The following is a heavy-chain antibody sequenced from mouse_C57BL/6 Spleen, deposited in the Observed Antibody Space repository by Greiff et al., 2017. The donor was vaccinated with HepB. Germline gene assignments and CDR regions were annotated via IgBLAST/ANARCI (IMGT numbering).Heavy chain of an antibody. CDR2: INYDGSST. Sequence: EVQVVESEGGLVQPGSSMKLSCTASGFTFSDYYMAWVRQVPEKGLEWVANINYDGSSTYYLDSLKSRFIISRDNAKNILYLQMSSLKSEDTATYYCAREVYGNYGAMDYWGQGTSVTVSS. V-gene: IGHV5-16*01. CDR1: GFTFSDYY. D-gene: IGHD2-1*01. J-gene: IGHJ4*01. CDR3: AREVYGNYGAMDY.